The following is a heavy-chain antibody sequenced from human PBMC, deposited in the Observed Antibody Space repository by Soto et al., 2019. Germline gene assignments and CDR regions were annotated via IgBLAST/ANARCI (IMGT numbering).Heavy chain of an antibody. CDR1: GFTFSSYS. D-gene: IGHD6-6*01. CDR2: ISSSSSYI. J-gene: IGHJ6*02. CDR3: ARGGAARPRYYYGMDV. Sequence: EVQLVESGGGLVKPGGSLRLSCAASGFTFSSYSMNWVRQAPGKGLEWVSSISSSSSYIYYADSVKGRFTISRDNAKNSLYLQMNSLRAEDTAVYDCARGGAARPRYYYGMDVWGQGTTVTVSS. V-gene: IGHV3-21*01.